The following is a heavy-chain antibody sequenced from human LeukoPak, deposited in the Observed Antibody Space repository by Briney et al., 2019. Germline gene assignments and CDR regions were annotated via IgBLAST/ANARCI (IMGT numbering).Heavy chain of an antibody. CDR1: GFTFDDYA. J-gene: IGHJ4*02. D-gene: IGHD3-22*01. Sequence: GGSLRLSCAASGFTFDDYAMPWVRQAPGKGLEWVSFISLVGVSTYYADSVRGRFTIPRDNSKNSLYLKMNSLRAEDTALYYCAKDESMIVVVPLGYWGQGTRVTVSS. V-gene: IGHV3-43D*03. CDR3: AKDESMIVVVPLGY. CDR2: ISLVGVST.